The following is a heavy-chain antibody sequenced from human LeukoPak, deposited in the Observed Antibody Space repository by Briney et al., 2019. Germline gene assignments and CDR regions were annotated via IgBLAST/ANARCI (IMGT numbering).Heavy chain of an antibody. Sequence: AGGSLRLSCAASGITFSDYEMSWVRQAPGEGLEWLSYISSGGRSIYYADSVKGRFTISRDNAKNSLFLQMNSLRAEDTAVYYCARQSGYYHIDYWGQGTLVTVSS. J-gene: IGHJ4*02. D-gene: IGHD1-26*01. V-gene: IGHV3-48*03. CDR3: ARQSGYYHIDY. CDR1: GITFSDYE. CDR2: ISSGGRSI.